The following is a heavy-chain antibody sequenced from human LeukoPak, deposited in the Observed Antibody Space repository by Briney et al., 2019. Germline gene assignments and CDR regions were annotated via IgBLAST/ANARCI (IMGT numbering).Heavy chain of an antibody. CDR1: GFTFSSYA. CDR2: ISYDGSNK. V-gene: IGHV3-30-3*01. CDR3: GVHYYDSSGYLY. J-gene: IGHJ4*02. D-gene: IGHD3-22*01. Sequence: GGSLRLSCAASGFTFSSYAMHWVRQAPGKGLEWVAVISYDGSNKYYADSVKGRFTISRDNSKNTLYLQMNSLRAEDTAVYYCGVHYYDSSGYLYWGQGTLVTVSS.